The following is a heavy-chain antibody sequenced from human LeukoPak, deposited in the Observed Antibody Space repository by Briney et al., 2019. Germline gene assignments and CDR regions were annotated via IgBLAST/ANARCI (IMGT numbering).Heavy chain of an antibody. CDR1: GYTFTSYG. Sequence: VASVNVSCKASGYTFTSYGISWVRQAPGQGLEWMGWISTYNGDTNYAQKLQGRVTMTTDTSTSTAYMELRSLRSDDTAVYYCAREGLGELTLDYWGQGTLVTVSS. D-gene: IGHD3-16*01. J-gene: IGHJ4*02. V-gene: IGHV1-18*01. CDR3: AREGLGELTLDY. CDR2: ISTYNGDT.